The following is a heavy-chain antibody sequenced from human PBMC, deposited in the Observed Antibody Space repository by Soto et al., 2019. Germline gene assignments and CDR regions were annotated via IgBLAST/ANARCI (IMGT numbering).Heavy chain of an antibody. CDR3: TRCGIRYHSIGYHLGIDGMDV. V-gene: IGHV1-69*12. J-gene: IGHJ6*02. CDR2: TIPMFGTT. CDR1: GGTFNSYA. D-gene: IGHD3-22*01. Sequence: QVQLVQSGAEVKKPESSVRVSCKASGGTFNSYAITWVRQAPGQGLEWMGGTIPMFGTTNYAEKFQGRVTITADESTNTAYMELSSLRSEDTAVYYCTRCGIRYHSIGYHLGIDGMDVWGQGTTVIVSS.